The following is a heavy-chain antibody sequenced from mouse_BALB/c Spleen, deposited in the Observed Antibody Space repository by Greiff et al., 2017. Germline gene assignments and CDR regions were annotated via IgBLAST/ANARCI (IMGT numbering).Heavy chain of an antibody. CDR2: IWSGGST. V-gene: IGHV2-2*02. Sequence: VKVVESGPGLVQPSQSLSITCTVSGFSLTSYGVHWVRQSPGKGLEWLGVIWSGGSTDYNAAFISRLSISKDNSKSQVFFKMNSLQANDTAIYYCARGLGAWFAYWGQGTLVTVSA. J-gene: IGHJ3*01. CDR3: ARGLGAWFAY. CDR1: GFSLTSYG. D-gene: IGHD3-3*01.